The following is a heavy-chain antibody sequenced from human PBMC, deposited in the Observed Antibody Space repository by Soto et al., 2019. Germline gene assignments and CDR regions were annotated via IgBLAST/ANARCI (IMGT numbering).Heavy chain of an antibody. CDR3: ARGPGGSGRTNDY. CDR1: GGSISSGGYY. V-gene: IGHV4-31*03. Sequence: SETLSLTCTVSGGSISSGGYYWSWIRQHPGKGLEWIGYIYYSGSTYYNPSLKSRVTISVDTSKNQFSLKLSSVTAADTAVYYCARGPGGSGRTNDYWGQGTLVTVSS. D-gene: IGHD3-10*01. J-gene: IGHJ4*02. CDR2: IYYSGST.